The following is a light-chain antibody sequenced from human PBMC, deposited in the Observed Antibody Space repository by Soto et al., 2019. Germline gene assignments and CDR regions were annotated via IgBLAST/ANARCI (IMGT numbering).Light chain of an antibody. CDR2: AVS. V-gene: IGKV2D-29*01. CDR1: QSLLHSDGKTY. CDR3: MQSVQLPWT. Sequence: DIVMTQTPLSLSVTPGQPTSISCKSSQSLLHSDGKTYLSWYLQKPGQPPQLLVSAVSNRVSGVPVRFSGGGSGTDFTLKISRVEAEDVGVYSCMQSVQLPWTFGLGTKVEIK. J-gene: IGKJ1*01.